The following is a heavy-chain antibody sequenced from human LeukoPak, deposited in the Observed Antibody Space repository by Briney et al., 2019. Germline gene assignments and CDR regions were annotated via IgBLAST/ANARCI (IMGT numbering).Heavy chain of an antibody. D-gene: IGHD3-10*01. J-gene: IGHJ3*02. CDR2: IGTSSNFK. CDR3: ARDRGYYGSGRCDAFDI. CDR1: GFMFSSHS. Sequence: GGSLRLSCAASGFMFSSHSMNWVRQAPGKGLEWVSYIGTSSNFKYYADSVRGRLTISRDNAKNSLYLQINSLRAEDTAVYYCARDRGYYGSGRCDAFDIWGQGTMVTVSS. V-gene: IGHV3-21*01.